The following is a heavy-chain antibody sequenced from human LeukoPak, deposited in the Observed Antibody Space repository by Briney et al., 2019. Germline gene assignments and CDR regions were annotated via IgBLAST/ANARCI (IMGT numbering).Heavy chain of an antibody. Sequence: GGSLRLSCAASGFTLSSYSMNWVRQAPGKGLEWVSSISTSSSYIYSADSVKGRFTISRDNARNSLYLQMNSLRAEDTAVYYCARLEVTVVATIDYWGQGTLVTVSS. V-gene: IGHV3-21*01. D-gene: IGHD5-12*01. CDR1: GFTLSSYS. J-gene: IGHJ4*02. CDR2: ISTSSSYI. CDR3: ARLEVTVVATIDY.